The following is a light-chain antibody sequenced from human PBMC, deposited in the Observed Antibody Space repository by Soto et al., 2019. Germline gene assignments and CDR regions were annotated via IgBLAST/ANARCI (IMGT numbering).Light chain of an antibody. V-gene: IGLV2-11*01. Sequence: QSALTQPRSVSGSPGQSVTISCTGTSSDVGGFKYVSWYQQQPGKAPKVLIYDVNQRPSGVPDRFSGSTSGNTASLTISGLQDEDEADYYCCSYGGSYVFGTGTKVTVL. CDR2: DVN. J-gene: IGLJ1*01. CDR3: CSYGGSYV. CDR1: SSDVGGFKY.